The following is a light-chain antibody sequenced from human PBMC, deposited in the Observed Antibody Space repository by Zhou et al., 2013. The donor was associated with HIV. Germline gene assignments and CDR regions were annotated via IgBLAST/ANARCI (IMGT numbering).Light chain of an antibody. Sequence: MTQSPATLSVSPGERATLSCRASQSVSSNLAWYQQKPGKAPKLLIYAASSLQSGVPSRFSGSGSGTDFTLTISSLQPEDFATYYCQQSYSTPFTFGPGTKVEIK. CDR1: QSVSSN. J-gene: IGKJ3*01. V-gene: IGKV1-39*01. CDR2: AAS. CDR3: QQSYSTPFT.